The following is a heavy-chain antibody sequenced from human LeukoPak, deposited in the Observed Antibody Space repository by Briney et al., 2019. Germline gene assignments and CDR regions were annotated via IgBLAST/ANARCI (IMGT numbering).Heavy chain of an antibody. CDR2: ISSSSSYI. CDR1: GFSFRSYR. D-gene: IGHD3-3*01. Sequence: GGSLRLSCAASGFSFRSYRMDWVRQAPGKGLGWVSFISSSSSYIYYADSVKGRFTISRDNAKNSLYLQKDSMRAEDTAVYYSARDYDFWSGYYSPSRGYFGYWGQGTLVTVSS. CDR3: ARDYDFWSGYYSPSRGYFGY. V-gene: IGHV3-21*01. J-gene: IGHJ4*02.